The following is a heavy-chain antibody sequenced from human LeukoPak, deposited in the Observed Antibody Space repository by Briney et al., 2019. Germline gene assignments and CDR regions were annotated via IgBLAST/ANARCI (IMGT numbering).Heavy chain of an antibody. V-gene: IGHV1-2*02. CDR3: ARDISYGDYHYFDY. CDR1: GYTFTSYY. D-gene: IGHD4-17*01. Sequence: ASVKVSCKASGYTFTSYYMHWVRQAPGQGLEWMGWINPNSGGTNYAQKFQGRVTMTRDTSISTAYMELSRLRSDDTAVYYCARDISYGDYHYFDYWGQGTLVTVSS. J-gene: IGHJ4*02. CDR2: INPNSGGT.